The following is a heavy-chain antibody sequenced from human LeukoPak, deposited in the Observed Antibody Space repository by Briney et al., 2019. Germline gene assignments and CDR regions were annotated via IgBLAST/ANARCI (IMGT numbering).Heavy chain of an antibody. J-gene: IGHJ5*02. CDR1: DYTFPTYG. Sequence: ASMKVSCKASDYTFPTYGISWVRQAPGQGLEWMGWINAYNGDTNYAQKFQGRVTMTTDTSKSTAYMQLRSLRSDDTAVYYCAGGGLWFGELPFDPWGQGTLVTVSS. D-gene: IGHD3-10*01. V-gene: IGHV1-18*01. CDR2: INAYNGDT. CDR3: AGGGLWFGELPFDP.